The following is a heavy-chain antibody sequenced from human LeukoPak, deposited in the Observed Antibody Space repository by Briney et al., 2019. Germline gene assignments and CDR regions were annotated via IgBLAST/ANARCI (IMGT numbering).Heavy chain of an antibody. CDR2: INHSGST. J-gene: IGHJ4*02. V-gene: IGHV4-34*01. Sequence: SETLSLTCAVYGGSFSGYYWSWIRQPPGKGREGSGEINHSGSTNYNPSLKSRVTISVDTSKNQFSLKLSSVTAADTAVYYCARRKLTYYYDSSGYYDYWGQGTLVTVSS. CDR3: ARRKLTYYYDSSGYYDY. D-gene: IGHD3-22*01. CDR1: GGSFSGYY.